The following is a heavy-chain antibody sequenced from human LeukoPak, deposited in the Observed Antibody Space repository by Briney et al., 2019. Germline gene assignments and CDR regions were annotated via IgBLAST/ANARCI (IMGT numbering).Heavy chain of an antibody. V-gene: IGHV3-30-3*01. D-gene: IGHD2-21*02. CDR3: ARDGQIYCGGDCSDPDYFDY. Sequence: GGSLGLSCAASGFTFSSYAMHWVRQAPGKGLEWVAVISYDGSNKYYADSVKGRFTISRDNSKNTLYLQMNSLRAEDTAVYYCARDGQIYCGGDCSDPDYFDYWGQGTLVTVSS. CDR2: ISYDGSNK. CDR1: GFTFSSYA. J-gene: IGHJ4*02.